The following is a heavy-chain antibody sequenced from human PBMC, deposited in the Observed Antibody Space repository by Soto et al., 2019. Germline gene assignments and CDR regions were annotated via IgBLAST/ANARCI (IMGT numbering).Heavy chain of an antibody. J-gene: IGHJ6*02. V-gene: IGHV1-69*04. CDR1: GGTFSSYT. D-gene: IGHD3-10*01. CDR2: IIPILGIA. CDR3: ARDGSGGRGEVPLYYYYYYGMDV. Sequence: GASVKVSCKASGGTFSSYTISWVRQAPGQGLEWMGRIIPILGIANYAQKFQGRVTITADKSKNQFSLKLSSVTAADTAVYYCARDGSGGRGEVPLYYYYYYGMDVWGQGTTVTVSS.